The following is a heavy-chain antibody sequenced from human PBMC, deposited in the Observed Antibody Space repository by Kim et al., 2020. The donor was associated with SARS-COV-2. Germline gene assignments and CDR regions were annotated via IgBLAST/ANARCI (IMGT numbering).Heavy chain of an antibody. CDR2: ISYDGSNK. CDR3: AKPTYSGSYNYPYYFDY. Sequence: GGSLRLSCAASGFTFSSYGMHWVRQAQGKGLEWVAVISYDGSNKYYADSVKGRFTISRDNSKNTLYLQMNSLRAEDTAVYYCAKPTYSGSYNYPYYFDYWGQGTLVTVSS. CDR1: GFTFSSYG. J-gene: IGHJ4*02. D-gene: IGHD1-26*01. V-gene: IGHV3-30*18.